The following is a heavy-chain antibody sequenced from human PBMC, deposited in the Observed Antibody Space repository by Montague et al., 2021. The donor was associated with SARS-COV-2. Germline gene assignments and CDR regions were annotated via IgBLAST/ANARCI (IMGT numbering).Heavy chain of an antibody. CDR3: ARSVGASSSSWPLPPHFDY. CDR2: TYYRSKWYN. V-gene: IGHV6-1*01. J-gene: IGHJ4*01. CDR1: GDSVSSNSAA. Sequence: CAISGDSVSSNSAAWNWIRQSPSRGLEWLGRTYYRSKWYNDYALSVKRRITINPDTSKNQFSLQLNSVTPEDTAVYYCARSVGASSSSWPLPPHFDYWGHGTPVTVSS. D-gene: IGHD6-13*01.